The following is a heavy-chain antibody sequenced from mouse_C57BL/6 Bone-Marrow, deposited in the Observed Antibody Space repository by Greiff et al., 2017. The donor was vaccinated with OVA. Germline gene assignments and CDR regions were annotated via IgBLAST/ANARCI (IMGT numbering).Heavy chain of an antibody. D-gene: IGHD3-2*02. V-gene: IGHV1-62-2*01. Sequence: QVQLQQSGAELVKPGASVKLSCKASGYTFTEYTIHWVKQRSGQGLEWIGWFYPGSGSIKYNEKFKDKATLTADKSSSTVYMELSRLTSEDSAVYFCARHEEGAAQAKGPWFAYWGQVTLVTVSA. CDR1: GYTFTEYT. J-gene: IGHJ3*01. CDR3: ARHEEGAAQAKGPWFAY. CDR2: FYPGSGSI.